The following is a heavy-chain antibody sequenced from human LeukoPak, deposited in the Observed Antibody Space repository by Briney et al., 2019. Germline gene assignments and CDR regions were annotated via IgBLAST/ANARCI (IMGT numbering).Heavy chain of an antibody. CDR3: AKGAWGCSSTSCYFDY. V-gene: IGHV3-9*03. J-gene: IGHJ4*02. D-gene: IGHD2-2*01. CDR1: GFTFSSYA. CDR2: ISWNSGSI. Sequence: GGSLRLSCAASGFTFSSYAMSWVRQAPGKGLEWVSGISWNSGSIGYADSVKGRFTISRDNAKNSLYLQMNSLSAEDMALYYCAKGAWGCSSTSCYFDYWGQGTLVTVSS.